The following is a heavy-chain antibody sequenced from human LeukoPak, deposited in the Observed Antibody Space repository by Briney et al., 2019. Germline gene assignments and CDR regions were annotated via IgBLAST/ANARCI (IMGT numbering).Heavy chain of an antibody. J-gene: IGHJ4*02. V-gene: IGHV1-18*01. CDR3: ARKGNYYGSGSHDY. Sequence: GASVKVSCKASGYTFTSYGISCVRQAPGQGLEWMGWISAYNGNTNYAQKLQGRVTMTTDTSTSTAYMELRSLRSDDTAVYYCARKGNYYGSGSHDYWGQGTLVTVSS. D-gene: IGHD3-10*01. CDR2: ISAYNGNT. CDR1: GYTFTSYG.